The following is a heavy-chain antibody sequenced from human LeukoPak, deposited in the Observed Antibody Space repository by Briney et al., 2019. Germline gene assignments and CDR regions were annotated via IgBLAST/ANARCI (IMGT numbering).Heavy chain of an antibody. D-gene: IGHD1-7*01. J-gene: IGHJ5*02. CDR2: IIPIFGTA. CDR1: GGTLSSYA. Sequence: ASVKVSCKASGGTLSSYAISWVRQAPGQGLEWMGGIIPIFGTANYAQKFQGRVTITTDESTSTAYMELSSLRSEDTAVYYCARQITGTTIGWFDPWGQGTLVTVSS. V-gene: IGHV1-69*05. CDR3: ARQITGTTIGWFDP.